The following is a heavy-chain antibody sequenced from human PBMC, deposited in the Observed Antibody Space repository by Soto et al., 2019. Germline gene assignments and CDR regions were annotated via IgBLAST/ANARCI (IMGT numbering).Heavy chain of an antibody. CDR1: GFTFKNYG. CDR3: ARDRGYPDSFDI. Sequence: GGSLRLSCAASGFTFKNYGMEWVRQAPGKGLEWVAVIEYDGNNKYYADSVKGRFTISRDNSKNMLYLQINSLRAEDTAVYYCARDRGYPDSFDIWGQGTMVTVSS. D-gene: IGHD3-10*01. V-gene: IGHV3-33*01. J-gene: IGHJ3*02. CDR2: IEYDGNNK.